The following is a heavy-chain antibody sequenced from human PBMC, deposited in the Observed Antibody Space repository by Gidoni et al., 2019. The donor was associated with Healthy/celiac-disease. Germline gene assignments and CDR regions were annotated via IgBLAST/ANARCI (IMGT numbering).Heavy chain of an antibody. CDR3: TRWGIIAVAGTRYFDY. V-gene: IGHV3-49*05. Sequence: EVQLVESGGGLVKQGRSLRLSCTASGFTFGDYAMSWFRQAPGKGLEWVCFIRSKAYGGTTEYAASVKGRFTISRDDSKSIAYLQMNSLKTEDTAVYYCTRWGIIAVAGTRYFDYWGQGTLVTVSS. CDR2: IRSKAYGGTT. J-gene: IGHJ4*02. CDR1: GFTFGDYA. D-gene: IGHD6-19*01.